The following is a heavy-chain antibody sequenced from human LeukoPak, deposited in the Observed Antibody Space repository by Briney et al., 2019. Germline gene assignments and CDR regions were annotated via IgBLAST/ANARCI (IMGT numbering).Heavy chain of an antibody. CDR3: ARGFLQLLAYLDY. CDR1: GYTFTSYY. V-gene: IGHV1-46*01. D-gene: IGHD5-18*01. J-gene: IGHJ4*02. CDR2: INPSAGST. Sequence: ASMKVSCNASGYTFTSYYMHWVRQTPGQGLEWIGIINPSAGSTSYGQTFQGRVTMTGDTSTSTVYMELSSLRAEDTAVYYCARGFLQLLAYLDYWGQGALVTVSS.